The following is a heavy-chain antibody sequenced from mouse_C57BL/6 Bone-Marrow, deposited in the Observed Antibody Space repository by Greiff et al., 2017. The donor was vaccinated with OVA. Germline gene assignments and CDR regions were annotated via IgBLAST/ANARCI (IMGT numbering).Heavy chain of an antibody. CDR1: GFNIKDDY. Sequence: EVKVVESGAELVRPGASVKLSCTASGFNIKDDYMHWVKQRPEQGLEWIGRIDPENGGTEYASKFQGKATITADTSSNTAYMQLSSLTTEVTAVYYCTPNWNFDYWDQRTTLTVSS. J-gene: IGHJ2*01. D-gene: IGHD4-1*01. CDR2: IDPENGGT. V-gene: IGHV14-4*01. CDR3: TPNWNFDY.